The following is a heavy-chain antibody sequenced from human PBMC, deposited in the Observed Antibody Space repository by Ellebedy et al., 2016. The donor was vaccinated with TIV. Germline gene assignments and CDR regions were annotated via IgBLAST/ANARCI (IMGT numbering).Heavy chain of an antibody. V-gene: IGHV3-74*01. J-gene: IGHJ3*02. CDR2: INSDGSRT. CDR3: ARDRWAEYTFTI. Sequence: GESLKISCVASGLRFNNYWIHWVRQFPGKGLVWFSRINSDGSRTSYADSVKGRFRISRDNAENTVCLQMHSLRAEDTAIYYCARDRWAEYTFTIWGQGTMVTVSS. D-gene: IGHD6-6*01. CDR1: GLRFNNYW.